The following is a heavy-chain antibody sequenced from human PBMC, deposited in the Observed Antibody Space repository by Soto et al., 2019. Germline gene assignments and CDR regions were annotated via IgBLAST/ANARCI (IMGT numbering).Heavy chain of an antibody. CDR3: ARGTKRDIVVVVAAKIRKSYYYYMDV. V-gene: IGHV4-34*01. Sequence: SETLSLTCAVYGLYFSGYYWSWIRQPPGKGLEWIGEINHSGSTNYNPSLKSRVTISVDTSKNQFSLKLSSVTAADTAVYYCARGTKRDIVVVVAAKIRKSYYYYMDVWGKGTTVTVSS. CDR1: GLYFSGYY. CDR2: INHSGST. J-gene: IGHJ6*03. D-gene: IGHD2-15*01.